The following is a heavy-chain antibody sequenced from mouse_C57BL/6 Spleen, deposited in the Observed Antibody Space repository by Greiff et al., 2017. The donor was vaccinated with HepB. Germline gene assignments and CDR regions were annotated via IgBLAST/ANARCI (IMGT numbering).Heavy chain of an antibody. D-gene: IGHD1-1*01. Sequence: EVKLQESGGGLVKPGGSLKLSCAASGFTFSSYTMSWVRQTPEKRLEWVATISGGGGNTYYPDSVKGRFTISRDNAKNTLYLQMSSLRSEDTALYYCARHDHYGSSYGAYWGQGTLVTVSA. V-gene: IGHV5-9*01. CDR2: ISGGGGNT. CDR3: ARHDHYGSSYGAY. CDR1: GFTFSSYT. J-gene: IGHJ3*01.